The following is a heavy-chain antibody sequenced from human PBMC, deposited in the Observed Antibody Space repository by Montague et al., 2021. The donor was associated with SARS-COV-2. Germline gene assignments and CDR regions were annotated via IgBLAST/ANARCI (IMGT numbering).Heavy chain of an antibody. V-gene: IGHV4-39*02. Sequence: SETLSLTCIVSGGFISDSYYWAWIRQAPGKGLEWLGSLYCSGSVYSNPSLKSRVSISVDKSKNHFSLRLTSATAAETAVYYRVRGAEEAHFAMDVWGQGTTVTVSS. J-gene: IGHJ6*02. CDR3: VRGAEEAHFAMDV. CDR2: LYCSGSV. D-gene: IGHD3-10*01. CDR1: GGFISDSYY.